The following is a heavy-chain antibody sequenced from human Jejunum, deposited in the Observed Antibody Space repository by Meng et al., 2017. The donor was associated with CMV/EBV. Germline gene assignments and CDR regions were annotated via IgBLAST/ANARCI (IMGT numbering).Heavy chain of an antibody. J-gene: IGHJ4*02. CDR1: GFSVGISH. V-gene: IGHV3-53*01. CDR2: ICSGDTT. CDR3: VVGHDSRKVAY. D-gene: IGHD2-15*01. Sequence: SWKVSGFSVGISHMNWGRQAPGKGLEWVSVICSGDTTHYADSVKGRFIISRDNSMNTLYLQMDSLRAEDTAVYYCVVGHDSRKVAYWGQGTLVTVSS.